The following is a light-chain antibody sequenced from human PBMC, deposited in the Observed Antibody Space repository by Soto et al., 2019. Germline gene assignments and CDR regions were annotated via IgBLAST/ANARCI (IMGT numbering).Light chain of an antibody. CDR1: QSVSSN. J-gene: IGKJ3*01. CDR2: GAS. CDR3: QQYNNWPPRT. Sequence: EIVMAQSPATLSVSPGERATLSCRASQSVSSNSAWYQQKPGQAPRLLIYGASTRATGIPARFSGSGSGTEFTLTISSLRSEDFAVYYCQQYNNWPPRTFGPGTKVDIK. V-gene: IGKV3-15*01.